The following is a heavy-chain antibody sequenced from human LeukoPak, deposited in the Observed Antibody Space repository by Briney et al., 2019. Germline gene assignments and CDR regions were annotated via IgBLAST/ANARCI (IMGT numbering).Heavy chain of an antibody. J-gene: IGHJ4*02. CDR3: LRGDRRDY. V-gene: IGHV3-21*06. Sequence: GGSLRLSCAASGFTFNTYSMNWARQAPGKGREWVSSIDSSGGYIFYADSVKGRFIIYRENDKDSLYLQMTSLRVEHTAVYYCLRGDRRDYWGQGTLVTVSS. CDR2: IDSSGGYI. CDR1: GFTFNTYS.